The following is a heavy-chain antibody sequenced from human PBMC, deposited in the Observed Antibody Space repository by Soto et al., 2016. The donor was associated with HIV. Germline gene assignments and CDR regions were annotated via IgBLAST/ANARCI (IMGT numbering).Heavy chain of an antibody. D-gene: IGHD3-22*01. V-gene: IGHV1-69*10. Sequence: QVQLVQSGAEVKKPGSSVKVSCKASGGTFSSYAFSWVRQAPGQGLEWMGGIIPVYGVTNYAPKFQGRVTITADRSTSTTYMQLTSLRSDDTGVYYCARDGGNYYDSSGFGYWGQGTLVTVSS. J-gene: IGHJ4*02. CDR1: GGTFSSYA. CDR2: IIPVYGVT. CDR3: ARDGGNYYDSSGFGY.